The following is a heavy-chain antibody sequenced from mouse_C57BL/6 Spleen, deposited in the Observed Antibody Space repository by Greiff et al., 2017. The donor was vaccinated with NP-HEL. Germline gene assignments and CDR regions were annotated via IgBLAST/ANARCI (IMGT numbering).Heavy chain of an antibody. CDR1: GYTFTSYW. D-gene: IGHD2-3*01. J-gene: IGHJ4*01. V-gene: IGHV1-72*01. CDR3: ASWRGVYGGYRYAMDY. Sequence: QVQLQQPGAELVKPGASVKLSCKASGYTFTSYWMHWVKQRPGRGLEWIGRIDPNSGGTKYNEKFKSKATLTVDKPSSTAYMQLSSLTSEDSAVYYCASWRGVYGGYRYAMDYWGQGTSVTVSS. CDR2: IDPNSGGT.